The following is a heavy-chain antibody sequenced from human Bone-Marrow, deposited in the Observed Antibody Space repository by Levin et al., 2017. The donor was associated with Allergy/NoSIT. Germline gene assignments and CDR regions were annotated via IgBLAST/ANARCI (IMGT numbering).Heavy chain of an antibody. CDR2: INHSGST. CDR3: ARVPAVGYFDRSYYFDY. CDR1: GGSFSGYY. V-gene: IGHV4-34*01. J-gene: IGHJ4*02. D-gene: IGHD3-9*01. Sequence: SETLSLTCAVYGGSFSGYYWSWIRQPPGKGLEWIGEINHSGSTNYNPSLKSRVTISVDTSKNQFSLKLSSVTAADTAVYYCARVPAVGYFDRSYYFDYWGQGTLVTVSS.